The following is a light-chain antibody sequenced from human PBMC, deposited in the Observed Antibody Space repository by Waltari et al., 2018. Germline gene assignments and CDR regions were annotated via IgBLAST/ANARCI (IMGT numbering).Light chain of an antibody. CDR1: ESISTW. J-gene: IGKJ2*01. V-gene: IGKV1-5*03. Sequence: DIQMTQSPSTLSTSVGDRVTITCRASESISTWVAWYQQKPGQAPKLLIYRTSNLQSGVPPRFSGSGSATEFTLTIRSLQPGDFATYFCQQYSYFSTFGQGTKLEIK. CDR3: QQYSYFST. CDR2: RTS.